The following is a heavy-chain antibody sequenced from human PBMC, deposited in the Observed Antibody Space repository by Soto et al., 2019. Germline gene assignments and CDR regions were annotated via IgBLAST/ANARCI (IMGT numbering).Heavy chain of an antibody. Sequence: GESLKISCKGSGYSFTSYWIGWVRQMPGKGLEWMGIIYPGDPDTRYSPSFQGQVTISADKSISTAYLQWSSLKASDTAMYYCARWQSIAAYYYYGMDVWGQGTTVTVSS. CDR3: ARWQSIAAYYYYGMDV. J-gene: IGHJ6*02. D-gene: IGHD6-6*01. CDR1: GYSFTSYW. V-gene: IGHV5-51*01. CDR2: IYPGDPDT.